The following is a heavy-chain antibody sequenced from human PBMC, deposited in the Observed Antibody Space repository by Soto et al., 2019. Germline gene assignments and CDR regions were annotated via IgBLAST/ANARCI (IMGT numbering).Heavy chain of an antibody. Sequence: VQLQESGPGLVKPSETLSLTCTVSGGSLSGGNYFWSWIRQPPGKGLEWIGYIYYSGSTNYNPSLKSRVTMSVDTSKHQFSLKLSSVTAADTAVYYCARDYQNFDYWGQGTLVTVSS. V-gene: IGHV4-61*01. CDR3: ARDYQNFDY. J-gene: IGHJ4*02. D-gene: IGHD2-2*01. CDR2: IYYSGST. CDR1: GGSLSGGNYF.